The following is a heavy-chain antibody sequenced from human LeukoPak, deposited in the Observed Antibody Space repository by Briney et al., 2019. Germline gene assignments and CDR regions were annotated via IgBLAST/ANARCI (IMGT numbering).Heavy chain of an antibody. CDR3: ARRNVGLKGPARD. J-gene: IGHJ4*02. CDR1: GFTFINYG. CDR2: IFGGGGT. V-gene: IGHV3-53*01. Sequence: GGSLRLSCAGSGFTFINYGMIWVRQAPGKGLEWVSVIFGGGGTYYAGSVRGRFTISRDNSQNTLFLQMNSLRAEDTAVYYCARRNVGLKGPARDWGQGTLVTVSS. D-gene: IGHD1-14*01.